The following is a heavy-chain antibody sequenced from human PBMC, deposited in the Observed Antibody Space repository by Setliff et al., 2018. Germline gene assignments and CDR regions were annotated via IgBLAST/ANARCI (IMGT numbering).Heavy chain of an antibody. CDR3: ARAPSSSSASWFDP. CDR1: GFIFSPYA. J-gene: IGHJ5*02. CDR2: ISGDASYI. D-gene: IGHD6-6*01. Sequence: GGSLRLSCEASGFIFSPYAMVWVRQAPGKGLEWVSIISGDASYIYYADSVKGRFTISRDNAKNSLYLQMNSLRAEDTAVYYCARAPSSSSASWFDPWGQGTLVTV. V-gene: IGHV3-21*01.